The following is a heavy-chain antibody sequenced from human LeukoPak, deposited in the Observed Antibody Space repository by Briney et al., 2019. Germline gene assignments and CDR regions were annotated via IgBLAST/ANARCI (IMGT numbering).Heavy chain of an antibody. Sequence: NPGGSLRLSCAASGFTFSGYSMNWVRQAPGKGLEWVSSISSSSSYIYYADSVKGRFTISRDNAKNSLYLQMNSLRAGDTAVYYCAKIKSIFGVVSRPFDHWGQGTLVTVSS. CDR2: ISSSSSYI. J-gene: IGHJ4*02. D-gene: IGHD3-3*01. CDR3: AKIKSIFGVVSRPFDH. V-gene: IGHV3-21*04. CDR1: GFTFSGYS.